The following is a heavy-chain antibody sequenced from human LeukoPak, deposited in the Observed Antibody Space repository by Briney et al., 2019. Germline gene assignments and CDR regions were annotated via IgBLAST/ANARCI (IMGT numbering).Heavy chain of an antibody. V-gene: IGHV1-2*02. J-gene: IGHJ6*03. CDR3: ASPGSSSSMDYYYYMDV. Sequence: EASVKVSCKASGYTFTGYYMHWVRQAPGQGLEWMGWINPNSGGTNYAQKVQGRVTMTRDTSISTAYMELSRLRSDDTAVYYCASPGSSSSMDYYYYMDVWGKGSTVSVCS. CDR2: INPNSGGT. D-gene: IGHD6-6*01. CDR1: GYTFTGYY.